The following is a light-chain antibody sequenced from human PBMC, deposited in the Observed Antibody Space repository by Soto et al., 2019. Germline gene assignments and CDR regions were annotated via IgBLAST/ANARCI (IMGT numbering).Light chain of an antibody. Sequence: EVVMTQSPATLSVSPGARATLSCRASQSVSSNLAWYQQKPGQAPRLLIYGATTRATGIPDRFSGSVYGTELTLTISSQRCEDFAVYYCQQYRYWPPLTFGGGTDVEIK. CDR3: QQYRYWPPLT. CDR1: QSVSSN. CDR2: GAT. J-gene: IGKJ4*02. V-gene: IGKV3-15*01.